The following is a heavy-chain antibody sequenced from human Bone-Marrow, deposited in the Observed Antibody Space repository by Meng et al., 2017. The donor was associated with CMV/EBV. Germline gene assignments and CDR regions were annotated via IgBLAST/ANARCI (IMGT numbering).Heavy chain of an antibody. V-gene: IGHV3-7*01. CDR1: GFTFSSYW. D-gene: IGHD6-19*01. Sequence: GESLKISCAASGFTFSSYWMSWVRQAPGKGLEWVANIKQDGSEKYSVDSVKGRFTISRDNAKNSLYLQMNSLRAEDTAVYYCARDKGTMYSSGRGAFDIWGEATMVTVSS. CDR3: ARDKGTMYSSGRGAFDI. CDR2: IKQDGSEK. J-gene: IGHJ3*02.